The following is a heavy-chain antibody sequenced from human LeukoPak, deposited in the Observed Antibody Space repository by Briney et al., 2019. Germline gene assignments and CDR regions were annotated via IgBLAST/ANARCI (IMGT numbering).Heavy chain of an antibody. CDR1: GGSISSSSYY. V-gene: IGHV4-39*07. CDR3: ASEGSGSYYTRGMNWFDP. D-gene: IGHD3-10*01. CDR2: IYYSGST. J-gene: IGHJ5*02. Sequence: PSEALSLTCTVSGGSISSSSYYWGWIRQPPGKGLEWIGSIYYSGSTYYNPSLKSRVTISVDTSKNQFSLKLSSVTAADTAVYYCASEGSGSYYTRGMNWFDPWGQGTLVTVSS.